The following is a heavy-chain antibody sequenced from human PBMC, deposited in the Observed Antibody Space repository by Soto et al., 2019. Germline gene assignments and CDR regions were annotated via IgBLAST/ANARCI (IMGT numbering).Heavy chain of an antibody. V-gene: IGHV4-34*01. CDR1: GGSFSGYY. J-gene: IGHJ5*02. Sequence: SETLSLTCAVYGGSFSGYYWSWIRQPPGKGLEWIGEINHSGSTNYNPSLKSRVTISVDTSKNQFSLKLSSVTAAGTAVYYCARKRVTIFGVVRSPNWFDPWGQGTLVTVSS. CDR2: INHSGST. D-gene: IGHD3-3*01. CDR3: ARKRVTIFGVVRSPNWFDP.